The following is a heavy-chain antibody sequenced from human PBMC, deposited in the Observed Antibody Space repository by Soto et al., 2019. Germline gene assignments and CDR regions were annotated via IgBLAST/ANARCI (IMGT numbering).Heavy chain of an antibody. V-gene: IGHV1-3*01. Sequence: ASVKVSCKASGYTFTSYAMHWVRQAPGQRLEWMGWINAGNGNTKYSQKFQGRVTITRDTSASTAYMELSSLRSEDTAVYYCASDESNPEDYYYYGMDVWGQGTTVTVSS. D-gene: IGHD4-4*01. CDR2: INAGNGNT. CDR1: GYTFTSYA. CDR3: ASDESNPEDYYYYGMDV. J-gene: IGHJ6*02.